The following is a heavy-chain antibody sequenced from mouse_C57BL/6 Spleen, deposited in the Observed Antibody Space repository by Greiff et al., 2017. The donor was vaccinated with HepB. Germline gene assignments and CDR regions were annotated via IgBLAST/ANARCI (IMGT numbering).Heavy chain of an antibody. CDR2: IDPSDSYT. CDR3: ARLGYAMDN. J-gene: IGHJ4*01. D-gene: IGHD4-1*01. V-gene: IGHV1-59*01. Sequence: QVQLQQPGAELVRPGTSVKLSCKASGYTFTSYWMHWVKQRPGQGLEWIGVIDPSDSYTNYNQKFKGKATLTVDTSSSTAYMQLSSLTSEDSAVYYCARLGYAMDNWGQGTSVTVSS. CDR1: GYTFTSYW.